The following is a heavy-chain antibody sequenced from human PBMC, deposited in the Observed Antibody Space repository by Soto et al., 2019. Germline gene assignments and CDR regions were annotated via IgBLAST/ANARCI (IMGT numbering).Heavy chain of an antibody. J-gene: IGHJ4*02. Sequence: EVQLLESGGGLVQPGGSLRLSCAASGFTFSSYAMRWVRQAPGKGLEWVSAISGSGDSTYYADSVKGRFTISRDNSKNTLYRRMNSLRAEDTAVYYCARRGSGSYYDYWGQGTLVTVSS. V-gene: IGHV3-23*01. CDR3: ARRGSGSYYDY. D-gene: IGHD1-26*01. CDR2: ISGSGDST. CDR1: GFTFSSYA.